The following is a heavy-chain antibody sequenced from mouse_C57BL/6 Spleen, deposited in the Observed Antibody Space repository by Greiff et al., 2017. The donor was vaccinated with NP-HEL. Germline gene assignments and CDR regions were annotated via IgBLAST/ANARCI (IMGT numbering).Heavy chain of an antibody. CDR2: IYPGNSDT. J-gene: IGHJ3*01. CDR1: GYTFTSYW. D-gene: IGHD1-1*01. Sequence: EVKVVESGTVLARPGASVKMSCKTSGYTFTSYWMHWVKQRPGQGLEWIGAIYPGNSDTSYNQKFKGKAKLTAVTSASTAYMELSSLTNEDSAVYYCTRENYYGSSYQAWFAYWGQGTLVTVSA. CDR3: TRENYYGSSYQAWFAY. V-gene: IGHV1-5*01.